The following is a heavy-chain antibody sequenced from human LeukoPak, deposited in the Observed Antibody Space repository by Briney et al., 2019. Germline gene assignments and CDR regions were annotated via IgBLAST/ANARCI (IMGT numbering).Heavy chain of an antibody. CDR1: GFTFSSYE. Sequence: GGSLRLSCAASGFTFSSYEMNWVRQARGKGLAWVSYISSSGSTIYYADSVKGRFTISRDNAKNSLYLQMNSLRAEDTAVYYCARSSVIVGGAIDYWGQGTLVTVSS. CDR2: ISSSGSTI. J-gene: IGHJ4*02. D-gene: IGHD1-26*01. CDR3: ARSSVIVGGAIDY. V-gene: IGHV3-48*03.